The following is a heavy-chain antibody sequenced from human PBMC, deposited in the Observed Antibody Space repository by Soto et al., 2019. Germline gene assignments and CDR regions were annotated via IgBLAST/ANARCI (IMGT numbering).Heavy chain of an antibody. D-gene: IGHD5-12*01. CDR3: ARPLRDIVATGLDYYYGMDV. J-gene: IGHJ6*02. CDR2: ISSSSSYI. V-gene: IGHV3-21*01. CDR1: GFTFSSYS. Sequence: EVQLVESGGGLVKPGGSLRLSCAASGFTFSSYSMNWVRQAPGKGLEWVSSISSSSSYIYYADSVKGRFTISRDNAKNSLYLQMNSLRAEDTAVYYCARPLRDIVATGLDYYYGMDVWGQGTTVTVSS.